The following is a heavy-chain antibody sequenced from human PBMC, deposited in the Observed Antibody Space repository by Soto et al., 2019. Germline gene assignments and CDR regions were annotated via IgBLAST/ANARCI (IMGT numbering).Heavy chain of an antibody. CDR1: SGSISSSNC. Sequence: SATLSLTCAVSSGSISSSNCWSWVRQPPGKGLEWIGEIYHSGSTNYNPSLKSRVTISVDKSKNQFSLKLSSVTAADTAEYYCARARGHSSSSWYRWFDPWGQGTLVTVSS. D-gene: IGHD6-13*01. CDR3: ARARGHSSSSWYRWFDP. V-gene: IGHV4-4*02. J-gene: IGHJ5*02. CDR2: IYHSGST.